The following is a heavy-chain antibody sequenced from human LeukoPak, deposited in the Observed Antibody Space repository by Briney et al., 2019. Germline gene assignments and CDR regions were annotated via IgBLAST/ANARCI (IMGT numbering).Heavy chain of an antibody. CDR1: GGSISSGGYY. Sequence: PSQTLSLTCTVSGGSISSGGYYWSWIRQPPGKGLEWIGYIYHSGSTYYKPSLKSRVTISVDRSKNQFSLKLSSVTAADTAVYYCARFCGQSRLDNWFDPWGQGTLVTVSS. CDR2: IYHSGST. D-gene: IGHD3-3*01. V-gene: IGHV4-30-2*01. CDR3: ARFCGQSRLDNWFDP. J-gene: IGHJ5*02.